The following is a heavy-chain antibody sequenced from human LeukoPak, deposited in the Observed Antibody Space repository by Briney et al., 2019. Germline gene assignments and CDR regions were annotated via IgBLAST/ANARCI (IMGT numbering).Heavy chain of an antibody. CDR3: ASIGQLWRPKNFDY. CDR1: GFTFSQFA. CDR2: ISSSSSYI. J-gene: IGHJ4*02. D-gene: IGHD5-18*01. V-gene: IGHV3-21*01. Sequence: GGSLRLSCAASGFTFSQFAVHWVRQAPGKGLEWVSSISSSSSYIYYADSVKGRFTISRDNAKNSLYLQMNSLRAEDTAVYYCASIGQLWRPKNFDYWGQGTLVTVSS.